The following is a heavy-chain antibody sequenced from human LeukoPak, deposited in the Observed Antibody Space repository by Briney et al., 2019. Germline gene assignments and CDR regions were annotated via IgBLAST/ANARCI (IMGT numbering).Heavy chain of an antibody. CDR2: ISSNGGST. D-gene: IGHD3-22*01. J-gene: IGHJ3*02. V-gene: IGHV3-64D*08. CDR3: GLAAYYYDSSGSDDAFDI. Sequence: GGSLRLSCAASGFSFSNYWMNWVRQAPGKGLEYVSAISSNGGSTYYADSVKGRCTISRDNSKNTLYLQMSSLRAEDTAVYYCGLAAYYYDSSGSDDAFDIWGQGTMVIVSS. CDR1: GFSFSNYW.